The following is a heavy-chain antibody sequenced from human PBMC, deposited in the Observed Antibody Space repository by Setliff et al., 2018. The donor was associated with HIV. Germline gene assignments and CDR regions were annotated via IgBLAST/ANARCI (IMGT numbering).Heavy chain of an antibody. D-gene: IGHD3-10*01. CDR2: MNRDGREK. CDR1: GFTFSSSW. CDR3: ARDPAFGAFDI. Sequence: GGSLRLSCAASGFTFSSSWMTWIRQAPGRGLEYVAGMNRDGREKLYADSVKGRFSISRDNAKNSLYLQMSSLRTEDTAVYFCARDPAFGAFDIWGQGTMVTVSS. J-gene: IGHJ3*02. V-gene: IGHV3-7*04.